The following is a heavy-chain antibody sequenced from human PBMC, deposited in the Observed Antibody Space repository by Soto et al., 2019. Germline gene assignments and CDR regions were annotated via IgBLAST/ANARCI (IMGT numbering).Heavy chain of an antibody. CDR1: GYSISSGYY. V-gene: IGHV4-38-2*01. Sequence: ETLSLTCAVSGYSISSGYYWGWIRQPPGKGLEWIGSIYHSGSTYYNPSLKSRVTISVDTSKNQFSLKLSSVTAADTAVYYCARVYPFYGSTSSSYYFDYWGQGTLVTVSS. D-gene: IGHD2-2*01. J-gene: IGHJ4*02. CDR2: IYHSGST. CDR3: ARVYPFYGSTSSSYYFDY.